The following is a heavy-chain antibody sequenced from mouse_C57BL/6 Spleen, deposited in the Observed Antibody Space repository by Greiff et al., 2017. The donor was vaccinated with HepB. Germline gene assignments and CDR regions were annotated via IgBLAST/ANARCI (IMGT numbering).Heavy chain of an antibody. Sequence: VQLQQSGPELVKPGASVKISCKASGYAFSSSWMNWVKQRPGKGLEWIGRIYPRDGSTKYNEKFKGKATLTADKSSSTAYMQLNSLTSEDSAVYFCARSRETAGFAYWGQGTLVTVSA. CDR1: GYAFSSSW. CDR2: IYPRDGST. J-gene: IGHJ3*01. CDR3: ARSRETAGFAY. D-gene: IGHD3-2*01. V-gene: IGHV1-82*01.